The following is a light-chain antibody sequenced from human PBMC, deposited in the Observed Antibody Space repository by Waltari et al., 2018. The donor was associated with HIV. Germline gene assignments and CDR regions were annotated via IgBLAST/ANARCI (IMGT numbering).Light chain of an antibody. J-gene: IGLJ1*01. CDR3: QAWDTTTAV. V-gene: IGLV3-1*01. CDR2: SDA. CDR1: KLGNQY. Sequence: YDLTHTPSVAVSPGQTANITFSGDKLGNQYVSWYRRRPVQSPVLVIYSDAKRPSGLPERFSGSNSGSTATLTISGTQAMDEGDYYCQAWDTTTAVFGTGTRVTVL.